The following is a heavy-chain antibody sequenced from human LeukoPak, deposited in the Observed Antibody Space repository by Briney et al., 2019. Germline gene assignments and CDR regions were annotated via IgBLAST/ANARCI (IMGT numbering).Heavy chain of an antibody. CDR1: GFTVSSNY. J-gene: IGHJ4*02. Sequence: GGSLRLSCAASGFTVSSNYMSWVRQAPGKGLEWVSVIYSSGSAYYADSVKGRFTISRDNSENTLCLQMNSLRAEDTAVYYCARGPYSSGWYGLDYWGQGTLVTVSS. CDR2: IYSSGSA. D-gene: IGHD6-19*01. V-gene: IGHV3-53*01. CDR3: ARGPYSSGWYGLDY.